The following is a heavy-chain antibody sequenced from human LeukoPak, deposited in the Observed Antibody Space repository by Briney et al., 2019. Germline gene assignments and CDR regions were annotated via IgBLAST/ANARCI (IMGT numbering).Heavy chain of an antibody. CDR3: ARGRGYDSSGYGYGMDV. CDR1: GGSISSGGYY. D-gene: IGHD3-22*01. V-gene: IGHV4-31*03. Sequence: SQTLSLTCTVSGGSISSGGYYWSWIRQHPGKGLEWIGYIYYSGSTYYNPSLKSRVTISVDASKNQFSLKLSSVTAADTAVYYCARGRGYDSSGYGYGMDVWGQGTTVTVSS. J-gene: IGHJ6*02. CDR2: IYYSGST.